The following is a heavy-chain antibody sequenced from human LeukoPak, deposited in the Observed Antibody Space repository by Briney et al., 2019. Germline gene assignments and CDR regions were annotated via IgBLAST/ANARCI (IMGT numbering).Heavy chain of an antibody. CDR2: ISRGSTYI. CDR1: GFNFSLFS. CDR3: ARHRQQATTSHFES. D-gene: IGHD1-1*01. V-gene: IGHV3-21*01. Sequence: GGSLRLSCEGSGFNFSLFSMNWVRQAPGKGLEWVSSISRGSTYIFYADSLQGRFIISRDNAKNTVYLQTTGMRVEHTALYYCARHRQQATTSHFESWGEGTLVTVSS. J-gene: IGHJ4*02.